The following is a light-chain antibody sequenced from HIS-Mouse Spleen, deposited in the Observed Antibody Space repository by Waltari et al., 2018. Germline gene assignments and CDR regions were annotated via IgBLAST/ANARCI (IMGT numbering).Light chain of an antibody. J-gene: IGKJ3*01. CDR1: QDISNY. V-gene: IGKV1-33*01. CDR2: DAS. Sequence: DIQMTQSPSSLSASVGDRFTITCQASQDISNYLNWYQQKPRKAPKHLIYDASNLETGVPSRFSGSGSGTDFTFTISSLQPEDIATYYCQQYDNLPFTFGPGTKVDIK. CDR3: QQYDNLPFT.